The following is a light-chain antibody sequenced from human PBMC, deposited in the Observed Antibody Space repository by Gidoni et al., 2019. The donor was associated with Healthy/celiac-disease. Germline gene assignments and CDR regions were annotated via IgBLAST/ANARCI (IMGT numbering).Light chain of an antibody. CDR2: AAS. CDR3: QQSYSTPRWT. J-gene: IGKJ1*01. V-gene: IGKV1-39*01. CDR1: QSISSY. Sequence: DIQMTQSPSSLSASVGDRVTITCRASQSISSYLNGYQQKPGKAPKLLIYAASSLQSGVPSRFSGSGSGTDFTLTISSLQPEDFATYYCQQSYSTPRWTFXQXTKVEIK.